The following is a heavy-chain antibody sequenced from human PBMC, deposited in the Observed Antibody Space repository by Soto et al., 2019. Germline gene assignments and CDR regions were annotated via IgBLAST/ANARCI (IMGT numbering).Heavy chain of an antibody. J-gene: IGHJ4*02. CDR1: GFTFSSYA. CDR2: ISGSGGST. Sequence: GGSLRLSCAASGFTFSSYAMSWVRQAPGKGLEWVSAISGSGGSTYYADSVKGRFTISRDNSKNTLYLQMNSLRAEDTAVYYCAKDLRWYDFPGGYPHWGQGTLVTVSS. CDR3: AKDLRWYDFPGGYPH. D-gene: IGHD3-3*01. V-gene: IGHV3-23*01.